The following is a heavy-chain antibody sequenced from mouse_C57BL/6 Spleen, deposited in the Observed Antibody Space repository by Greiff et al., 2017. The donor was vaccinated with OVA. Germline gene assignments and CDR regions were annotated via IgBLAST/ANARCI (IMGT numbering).Heavy chain of an antibody. V-gene: IGHV1-74*01. J-gene: IGHJ1*03. CDR1: GYTFTSYW. CDR2: IHPSDSDT. CDR3: AISLYGSSPYWYFDV. D-gene: IGHD1-1*01. Sequence: QVQLKQPGAELVKPGASVKVSCKASGYTFTSYWMHWVKQRPGQGLEWIGRIHPSDSDTNYNQKFKGKATLTVDKSSSTAYMQLSSLTSEDSAVYYCAISLYGSSPYWYFDVWGTGTTVTVSS.